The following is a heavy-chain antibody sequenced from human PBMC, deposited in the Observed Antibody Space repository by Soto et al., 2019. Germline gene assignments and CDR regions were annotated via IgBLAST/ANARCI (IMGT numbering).Heavy chain of an antibody. CDR2: FDPEDGET. Sequence: ASVNGDWKVAGYTLSELSMRWGLHAPGKGLEWMGGFDPEDGETIYAQKFQGRVTMTEDTSTDTAYMELSSLRSEDTSVYYCATAAARHYYYGMDVWGQGTTVTVSS. J-gene: IGHJ6*02. CDR3: ATAAARHYYYGMDV. V-gene: IGHV1-24*01. D-gene: IGHD6-6*01. CDR1: GYTLSELS.